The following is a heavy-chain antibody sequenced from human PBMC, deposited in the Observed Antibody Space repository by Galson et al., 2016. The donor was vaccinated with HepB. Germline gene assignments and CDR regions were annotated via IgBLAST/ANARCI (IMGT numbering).Heavy chain of an antibody. V-gene: IGHV4-39*01. CDR1: GGSISSSSYY. Sequence: ETLSLTCTVSGGSISSSSYYWAWIRRPPGKGLEWIGSIFYTGTTYYSPSLQNRVTISVDTSKDQFSLRLSSVTAADTAIYYCARQQRAGLVNFWGQGTMVTVSS. CDR2: IFYTGTT. CDR3: ARQQRAGLVNF. J-gene: IGHJ3*01. D-gene: IGHD3/OR15-3a*01.